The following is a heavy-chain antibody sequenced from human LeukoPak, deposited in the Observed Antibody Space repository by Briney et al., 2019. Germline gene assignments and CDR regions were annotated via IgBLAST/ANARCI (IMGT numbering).Heavy chain of an antibody. D-gene: IGHD3-22*01. V-gene: IGHV4-59*11. Sequence: SETLSLTCTVSGGSISSHYWSWIRQPPGKGLEWIGHIYYSGSTNYNPSLKSRVTISVDTSKNQFSLKLSSVTAADTAVYYCARAYYYDSSGPYYFDYWGQGTLVTVSS. CDR3: ARAYYYDSSGPYYFDY. CDR2: IYYSGST. J-gene: IGHJ4*02. CDR1: GGSISSHY.